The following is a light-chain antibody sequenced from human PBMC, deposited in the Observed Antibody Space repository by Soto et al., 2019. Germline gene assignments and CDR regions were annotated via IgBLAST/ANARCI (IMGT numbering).Light chain of an antibody. CDR3: QQRSNWPPIT. CDR1: QSVSSNY. CDR2: GAS. V-gene: IGKV3D-20*02. Sequence: IVLTQSPVTLSLSPGERATLSCRAGQSVSSNYLAWYQQKPGQAPRLLIYGASSRATGIPDRFSGSGSGTDFTLTISRLEPEDFAVYYCQQRSNWPPITFGQGTRLEI. J-gene: IGKJ5*01.